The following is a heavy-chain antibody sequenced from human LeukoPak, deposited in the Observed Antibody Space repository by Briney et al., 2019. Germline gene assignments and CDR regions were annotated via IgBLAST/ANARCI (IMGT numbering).Heavy chain of an antibody. D-gene: IGHD4-17*01. J-gene: IGHJ4*02. CDR2: IKQDGSEK. V-gene: IGHV3-7*03. CDR1: GFTFSSYW. Sequence: PGGSLRLSCAASGFTFSSYWMSWVRQAPGKGLEWVANIKQDGSEKYYVDSVKGRFTISRDNSKNTLYLQMNSLRAEDTAVYYCAKNTDLHFDYWGQGTLVTVSS. CDR3: AKNTDLHFDY.